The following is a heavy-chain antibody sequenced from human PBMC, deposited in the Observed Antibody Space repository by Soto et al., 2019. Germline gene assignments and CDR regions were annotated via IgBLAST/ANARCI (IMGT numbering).Heavy chain of an antibody. CDR1: GFTFSSYA. CDR3: ATLSWELGYFDY. Sequence: GGSLRLSCAASGFTFSSYAMSWVRQAPGKGLEWVSAISGSGGSTYYADSVKGRFTISRDNSKNTLYLQMNSLRAEDTAVYYCATLSWELGYFDYWGQGTLVTVSS. CDR2: ISGSGGST. J-gene: IGHJ4*02. D-gene: IGHD1-26*01. V-gene: IGHV3-23*01.